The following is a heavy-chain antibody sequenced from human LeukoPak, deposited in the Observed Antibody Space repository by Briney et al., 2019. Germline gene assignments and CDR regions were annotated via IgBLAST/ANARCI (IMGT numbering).Heavy chain of an antibody. CDR1: GGSFSSYF. V-gene: IGHV4-59*12. CDR2: IYYSGST. CDR3: ARRIVGATDFDY. J-gene: IGHJ4*02. Sequence: SETLSLTCTVSGGSFSSYFWSWIRQPPGKGLEWIGYIYYSGSTHYNSSLKSRVAISVDTSKNQFSLKLSSVTAADTAVYYCARRIVGATDFDYWGQGTLVTVSS. D-gene: IGHD1-26*01.